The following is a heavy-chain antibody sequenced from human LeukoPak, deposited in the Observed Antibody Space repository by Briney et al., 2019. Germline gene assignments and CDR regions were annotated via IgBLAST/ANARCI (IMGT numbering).Heavy chain of an antibody. CDR2: INPNSGGT. D-gene: IGHD6-19*01. V-gene: IGHV1-2*02. J-gene: IGHJ6*04. CDR1: GYTFTGYY. Sequence: ASVKVSCKASGYTFTGYYMHWVRQAPGQGLEWMGWINPNSGGTNYAQKFQGRVTMTRDTSISTAYMELSRLRSDDTAVYYCAGNTAVAGSPQGLPGLDVWGKGTTVTVSS. CDR3: AGNTAVAGSPQGLPGLDV.